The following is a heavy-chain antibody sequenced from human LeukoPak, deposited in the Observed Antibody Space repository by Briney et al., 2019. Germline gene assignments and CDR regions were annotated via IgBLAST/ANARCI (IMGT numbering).Heavy chain of an antibody. V-gene: IGHV3-49*04. CDR3: ARDFYDFWSGYYSSTVSYYFDY. CDR1: GFTFGDYA. CDR2: IRSKNYGGNT. J-gene: IGHJ4*02. D-gene: IGHD3-3*01. Sequence: GGSLRLSCSTSGFTFGDYAMSWVRQAPGKGLEWVSFIRSKNYGGNTEYAASVTGRFTISRDDSKNIAYLQMNSLRAEDTAVYYCARDFYDFWSGYYSSTVSYYFDYWGQGTLVTVSS.